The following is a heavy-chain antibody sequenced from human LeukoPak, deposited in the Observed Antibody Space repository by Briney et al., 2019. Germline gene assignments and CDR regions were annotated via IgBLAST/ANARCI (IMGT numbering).Heavy chain of an antibody. D-gene: IGHD6-19*01. Sequence: SGGSLRLSRAASGFTFRSYGMHWVRQTPGKGLEWVAGIWYDGSNKYNVDSVTGRYTISRDNSNNTLFLQLDSLRAEDTAVYYCARVGGAWFSDYWGQGTLVTVSS. CDR3: ARVGGAWFSDY. J-gene: IGHJ4*02. V-gene: IGHV3-33*01. CDR1: GFTFRSYG. CDR2: IWYDGSNK.